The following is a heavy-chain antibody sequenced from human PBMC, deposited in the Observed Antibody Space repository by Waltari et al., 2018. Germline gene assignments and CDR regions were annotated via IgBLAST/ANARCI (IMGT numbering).Heavy chain of an antibody. V-gene: IGHV1-3*01. CDR1: GYTFTSYA. J-gene: IGHJ4*02. CDR2: INAGNGNK. D-gene: IGHD2-21*01. Sequence: QVQLVQSGAEVKKPGASVKVSCKASGYTFTSYAMHWVRQAPGQRLEWMGWINAGNGNKKYSQKFQGRVTITRDTSASTAYMELSSLRSEDTAVYYCARDLRRGGDCYTPDYWGQGTLVTVSS. CDR3: ARDLRRGGDCYTPDY.